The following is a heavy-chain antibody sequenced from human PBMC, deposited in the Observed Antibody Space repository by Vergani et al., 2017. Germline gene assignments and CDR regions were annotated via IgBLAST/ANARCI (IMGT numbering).Heavy chain of an antibody. CDR2: IRYDGSNK. J-gene: IGHJ3*02. Sequence: QVQLVQSGGGLVQPGRSLRLSCAASGFTFDDYAMHWVRQAPGKGLEWVAFIRYDGSNKNYADSVKGRFTISRDNSKKTLFLQMNSLRAEDKAVYYCAGGLRYFDWLLGGGAFDIWGQGTMVTVSS. D-gene: IGHD3-9*01. CDR1: GFTFDDYA. CDR3: AGGLRYFDWLLGGGAFDI. V-gene: IGHV3-33*08.